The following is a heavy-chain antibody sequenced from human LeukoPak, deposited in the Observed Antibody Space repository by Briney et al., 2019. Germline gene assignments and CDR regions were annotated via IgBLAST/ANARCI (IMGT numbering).Heavy chain of an antibody. CDR2: ISSSGLTL. J-gene: IGHJ6*03. CDR3: ARGVPKTSYYYYYMDV. Sequence: GGSLRLSCAASGFTCSDYSMNWVRQAPGKGLEWVSYISSSGLTLNYADSVKGRFTISRDNAKNSLYLQMSSLRAEDTAVYYCARGVPKTSYYYYYMDVWGKGTTVTVSS. V-gene: IGHV3-48*01. CDR1: GFTCSDYS. D-gene: IGHD4-11*01.